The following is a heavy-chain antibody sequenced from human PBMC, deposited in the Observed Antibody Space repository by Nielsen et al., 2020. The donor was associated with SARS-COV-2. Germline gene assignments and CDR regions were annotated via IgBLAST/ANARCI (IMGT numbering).Heavy chain of an antibody. V-gene: IGHV7-4-1*02. CDR1: GYTFTSYA. CDR3: ARDNWGSGDYYYYGMDV. D-gene: IGHD7-27*01. Sequence: ASVKVSCKASGYTFTSYAMNWVRQAPGQGLEWMGWINTNTGNPTHAQGFTGRFVFSLDTSVSTAYLQISSLKAEDTAVYYCARDNWGSGDYYYYGMDVWGQGTTVTVSS. J-gene: IGHJ6*02. CDR2: INTNTGNP.